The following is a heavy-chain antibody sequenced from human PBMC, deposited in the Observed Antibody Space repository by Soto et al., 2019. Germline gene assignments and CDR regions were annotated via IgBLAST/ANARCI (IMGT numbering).Heavy chain of an antibody. CDR3: ARAERTLGWFDP. CDR2: INHSGST. J-gene: IGHJ5*02. D-gene: IGHD7-27*01. CDR1: GGSFSGYY. V-gene: IGHV4-34*01. Sequence: SETLSLTCAVYGGSFSGYYWSWIRQPPGKGLEWIGEINHSGSTNYNPSLKSRVTISVDTSKNQFSLKLSSVTAADTAVYYCARAERTLGWFDPWGQGTLVTVSS.